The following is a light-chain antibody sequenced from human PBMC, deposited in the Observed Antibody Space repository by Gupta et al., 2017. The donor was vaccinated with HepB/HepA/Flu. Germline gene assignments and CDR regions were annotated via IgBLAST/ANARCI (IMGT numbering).Light chain of an antibody. J-gene: IGKJ1*01. CDR1: QSLLHSTGKYY. Sequence: DIVMTQSPLSLPVTPGEPASISCRSSQSLLHSTGKYYLDWYLQKPGQSPQLLIYLGSNRASGVPDRFSGSGSGTDFTLKISRVEAEDVGVYYCMQAVQTPWTFGQGTKVEIK. CDR2: LGS. CDR3: MQAVQTPWT. V-gene: IGKV2-28*01.